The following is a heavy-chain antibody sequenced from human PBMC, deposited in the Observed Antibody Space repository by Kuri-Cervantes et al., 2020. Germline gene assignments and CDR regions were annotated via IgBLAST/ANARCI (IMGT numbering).Heavy chain of an antibody. CDR1: GFTFSSYA. V-gene: IGHV3-23*01. Sequence: GESLKISCAASGFTFSSYAMSWVRQAPGKGLEWVSAISGSGGSTYYADSVKGRFTISRDNTKNSLYLQMNSLRAEDTAVYYCAKEESNWNSPYYYYYYMDVWGKGTTVTVSS. CDR3: AKEESNWNSPYYYYYYMDV. D-gene: IGHD1-1*01. J-gene: IGHJ6*03. CDR2: ISGSGGST.